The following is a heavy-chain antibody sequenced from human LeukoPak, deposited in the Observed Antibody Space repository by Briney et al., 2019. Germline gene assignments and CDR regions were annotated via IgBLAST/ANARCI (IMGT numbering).Heavy chain of an antibody. J-gene: IGHJ4*02. CDR2: IYYSGST. Sequence: SETLSLTCTVSGGSISSSSYYWGWIRQPPGKGLEWIGSIYYSGSTSYNPSLKSRVTISVDTSKNQFSLRLSSVTAADTAVYYCARGARDYDSRGLSTYFDYWGQGALVTVSS. V-gene: IGHV4-39*01. D-gene: IGHD3-22*01. CDR1: GGSISSSSYY. CDR3: ARGARDYDSRGLSTYFDY.